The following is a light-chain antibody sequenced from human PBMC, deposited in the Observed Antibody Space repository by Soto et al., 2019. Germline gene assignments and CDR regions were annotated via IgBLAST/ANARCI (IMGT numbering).Light chain of an antibody. CDR1: QSVLYSSNNKNY. CDR3: QQYYSTPLT. V-gene: IGKV4-1*01. Sequence: DIVMTQSQDSLAVSLDERATINCKSSQSVLYSSNNKNYLAWYQQKPGQPPKLLIYWASTRESGVPDRFSGSGSGTDFTLTISSLQAEDVAVYYCQQYYSTPLTFGGGTKVDIK. J-gene: IGKJ4*01. CDR2: WAS.